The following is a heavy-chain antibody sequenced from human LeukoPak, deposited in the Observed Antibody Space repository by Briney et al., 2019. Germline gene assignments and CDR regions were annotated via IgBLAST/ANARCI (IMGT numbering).Heavy chain of an antibody. CDR2: IYSGGST. CDR3: ARVSSSWYHHYYYYYMDV. V-gene: IGHV3-66*01. CDR1: GFTFSSYW. J-gene: IGHJ6*03. D-gene: IGHD6-13*01. Sequence: GGSLRLSCAASGFTFSSYWMSWVRQAPGKGLEWVSVIYSGGSTYYADSVKGRFTISRDNSKNTLYLQMNSLRAEDTAVYYCARVSSSWYHHYYYYYMDVWGKGTTVTVSS.